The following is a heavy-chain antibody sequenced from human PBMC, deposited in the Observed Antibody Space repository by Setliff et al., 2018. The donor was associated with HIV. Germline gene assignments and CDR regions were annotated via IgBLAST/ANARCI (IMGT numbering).Heavy chain of an antibody. CDR1: GGSISSGGCY. J-gene: IGHJ6*03. V-gene: IGHV4-31*03. CDR2: IYYSGGT. Sequence: PSETLSLTCTVSGGSISSGGCYWSWIRQHPGKGLEWIGYIYYSGGTHYNPSLKSRFTISVDTSKNQFSLKVNSVTAADTAVYYCARGARLLAGYSDRWDYYYMGVWGKGTTVTVSS. CDR3: ARGARLLAGYSDRWDYYYMGV. D-gene: IGHD6-13*01.